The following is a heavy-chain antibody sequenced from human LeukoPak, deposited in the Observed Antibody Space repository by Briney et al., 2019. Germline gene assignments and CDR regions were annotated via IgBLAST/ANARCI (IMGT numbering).Heavy chain of an antibody. CDR2: IYYSGST. D-gene: IGHD3-22*01. Sequence: SGTLSLTCAVSGGSISSSNWWSWVRQPPGKGLEWIGYIYYSGSTNYNPSLKSRVTISVDTSKNQFSLKLSSVTAADTAVYYCARAPPNYYDRQRRAYGMDVWGQGTTVTVSS. V-gene: IGHV4-4*02. CDR1: GGSISSSNW. CDR3: ARAPPNYYDRQRRAYGMDV. J-gene: IGHJ6*02.